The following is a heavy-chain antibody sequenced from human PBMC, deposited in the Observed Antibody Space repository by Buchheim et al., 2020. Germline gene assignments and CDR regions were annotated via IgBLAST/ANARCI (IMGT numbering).Heavy chain of an antibody. CDR2: IWYDGSNK. Sequence: QVQLVESGGGVVQPGRSLRLSCAASGFTFSSYGLHWVRQAPGKGLEWVAVIWYDGSNKYYADSGKGRFTISRDNSKNTLYLQMNSLRAEDTAVYYCARDLTIVVTLAGYWGQGTL. CDR3: ARDLTIVVTLAGY. J-gene: IGHJ4*02. D-gene: IGHD3-22*01. CDR1: GFTFSSYG. V-gene: IGHV3-33*01.